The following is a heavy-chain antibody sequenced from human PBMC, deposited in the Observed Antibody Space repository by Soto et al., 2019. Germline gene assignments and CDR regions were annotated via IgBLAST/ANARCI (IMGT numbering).Heavy chain of an antibody. CDR3: LRHLRYFDCALDV. J-gene: IGHJ6*02. Sequence: PSETLSLTCAVSGGSISSGGYSWSWIRQPPGKGLEWIGYIYHSGSTYYNPSLKSRVTISVDTSKNQFSLKLSSVTAADTAVYYFLRHLRYFDCALDVWGQRTTVTVS. CDR2: IYHSGST. CDR1: GGSISSGGYS. D-gene: IGHD3-9*01. V-gene: IGHV4-30-2*01.